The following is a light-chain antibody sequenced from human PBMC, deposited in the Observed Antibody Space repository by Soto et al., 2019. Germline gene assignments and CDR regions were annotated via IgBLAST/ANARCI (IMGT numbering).Light chain of an antibody. J-gene: IGKJ1*01. CDR1: QSISSY. CDR2: AAS. V-gene: IGKV1-39*01. CDR3: QQSYSTPWT. Sequence: DIPMTQSPSSLSAFVGDRVTITCRASQSISSYLNWYQQKPGKAPKLLIYAASSLQSGVPSRFSGSGSGTAFTLTISSLQPEDFATYYCQQSYSTPWTFGQGTKVEIK.